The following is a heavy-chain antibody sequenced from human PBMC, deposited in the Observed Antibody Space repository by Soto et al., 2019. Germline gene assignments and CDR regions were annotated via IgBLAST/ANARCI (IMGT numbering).Heavy chain of an antibody. CDR3: ARPAAGS. V-gene: IGHV4-39*01. CDR1: VGSIISSSYY. Sequence: SETLSLTCTVSVGSIISSSYYWGWLRQPPGKGLEWIGTIHYSGSTYYNPSLESRVTISVDTSKNQFSLKLRSVTAADTAVYYCARPAAGSWGHGTRVTVSS. CDR2: IHYSGST. J-gene: IGHJ5*01.